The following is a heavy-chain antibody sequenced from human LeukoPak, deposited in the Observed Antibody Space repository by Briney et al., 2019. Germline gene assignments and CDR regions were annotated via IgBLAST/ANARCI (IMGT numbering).Heavy chain of an antibody. Sequence: SETLSLTASVSTGTISFYYWSWIRQPPGKGLEWIGYFYDTRSPKYNPSLERRVTISVDMSRNQFSLNLTSVTAADTAVYYCSRGRGSLTYWGQGTLATVSS. J-gene: IGHJ4*02. CDR3: SRGRGSLTY. CDR1: TGTISFYY. D-gene: IGHD3-10*01. V-gene: IGHV4-59*01. CDR2: FYDTRSP.